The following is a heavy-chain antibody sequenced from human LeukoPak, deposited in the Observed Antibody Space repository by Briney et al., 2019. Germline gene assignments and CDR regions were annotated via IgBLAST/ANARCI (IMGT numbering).Heavy chain of an antibody. Sequence: GGSLRLSCAASGFTFSSYWMHWVRQAPGKGLVWVSRINSDGSSTSYADSVKGRFTISRDNAKNALYLQMNSLRAEDTPVYYCLFATRGWFGNSWGQGTLVTVSS. D-gene: IGHD3-10*01. CDR3: LFATRGWFGNS. V-gene: IGHV3-74*01. J-gene: IGHJ4*02. CDR1: GFTFSSYW. CDR2: INSDGSST.